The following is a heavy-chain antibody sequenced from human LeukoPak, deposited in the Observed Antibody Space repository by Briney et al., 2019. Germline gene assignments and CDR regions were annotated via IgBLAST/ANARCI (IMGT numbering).Heavy chain of an antibody. CDR2: INPNSGGT. CDR1: GYTFTCYY. CDR3: ARGESQQQLVRLFNYYYYGMDV. V-gene: IGHV1-2*02. Sequence: GASVKVSCKASGYTFTCYYMHWVRQAPGQGLEWMGWINPNSGGTNYAQKFQGRVAMTRDTSISTAYMELSRLRSDDTAVYYCARGESQQQLVRLFNYYYYGMDVWGQGTTVTVSS. J-gene: IGHJ6*02. D-gene: IGHD6-13*01.